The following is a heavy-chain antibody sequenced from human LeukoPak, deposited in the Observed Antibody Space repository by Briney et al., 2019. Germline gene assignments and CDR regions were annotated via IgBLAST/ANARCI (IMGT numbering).Heavy chain of an antibody. J-gene: IGHJ4*02. V-gene: IGHV1-2*02. CDR1: GYTFTGYY. CDR3: ARAFEYYYGSGSYYMRGYYFDY. CDR2: INPNSGGT. Sequence: ASVKVSCKASGYTFTGYYMHWVRQAPGQGLEWMGWINPNSGGTNYAQKFQGRVTMTRDMSTSTVYMELSSLRSEDTAVYYCARAFEYYYGSGSYYMRGYYFDYWGQGTLVTVSS. D-gene: IGHD3-10*01.